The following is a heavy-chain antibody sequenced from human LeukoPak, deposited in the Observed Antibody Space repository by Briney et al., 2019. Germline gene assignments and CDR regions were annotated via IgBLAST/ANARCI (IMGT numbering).Heavy chain of an antibody. D-gene: IGHD3-10*01. CDR1: GFTFTNHW. J-gene: IGHJ4*01. CDR3: GRDAVLGSGSIDY. V-gene: IGHV3-74*01. Sequence: GGSLRLYCAASGFTFTNHWMHWVRQVPGKGLAWISRIRGDGGETNYADSVRGRFTTSRDNAENLLYLQMDSLGAEDTAVYYCGRDAVLGSGSIDYWGHGVLVAVSS. CDR2: IRGDGGET.